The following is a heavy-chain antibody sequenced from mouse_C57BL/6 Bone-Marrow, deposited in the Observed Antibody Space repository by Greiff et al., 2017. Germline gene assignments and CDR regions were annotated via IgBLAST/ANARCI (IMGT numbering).Heavy chain of an antibody. CDR1: GFTFSDYY. Sequence: EVQLVESGGGLVQPGGSLKLSCAASGFTFSDYYMYWVRQTPEKRLEWVAYISNGGGSTYYPDTVKGRFTISRDNAKHTLYLQMSRLKSEDTAMYYCARHDDYDAWFAYWGQGTLVTVSA. CDR3: ARHDDYDAWFAY. J-gene: IGHJ3*01. CDR2: ISNGGGST. D-gene: IGHD2-4*01. V-gene: IGHV5-12*01.